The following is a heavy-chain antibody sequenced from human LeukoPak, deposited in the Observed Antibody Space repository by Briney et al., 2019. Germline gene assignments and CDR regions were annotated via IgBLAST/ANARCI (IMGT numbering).Heavy chain of an antibody. V-gene: IGHV4-38-2*01. J-gene: IGHJ4*02. Sequence: SETLSLTCAVSGYSISSGYYWGWIRQPPGKGLEWIGSIYHSRSTYYNPSLKSRVTISVDTSKNQFSLKLSSVTAADTAVYYCARRLTDSYDPGYYFDYWGQGTLVTVSS. CDR2: IYHSRST. D-gene: IGHD5-18*01. CDR1: GYSISSGYY. CDR3: ARRLTDSYDPGYYFDY.